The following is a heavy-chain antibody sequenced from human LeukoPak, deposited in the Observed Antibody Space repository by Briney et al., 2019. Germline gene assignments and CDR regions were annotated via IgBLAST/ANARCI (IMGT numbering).Heavy chain of an antibody. Sequence: SSETLSLTCTVSGGSISSYYWSWIRQPPGKGLEWIGYIYYSGSTNYNPSLKSRVTISVDTSKNQSSLKLSSVTAADTAVYYCARVIMGQGYYYGMDVWGQGTTVTVSS. J-gene: IGHJ6*02. CDR1: GGSISSYY. V-gene: IGHV4-59*12. CDR3: ARVIMGQGYYYGMDV. D-gene: IGHD2/OR15-2a*01. CDR2: IYYSGST.